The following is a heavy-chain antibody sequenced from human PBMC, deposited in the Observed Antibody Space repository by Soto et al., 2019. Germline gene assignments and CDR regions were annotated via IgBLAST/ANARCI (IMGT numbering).Heavy chain of an antibody. J-gene: IGHJ4*02. D-gene: IGHD5-18*01. CDR1: GVTFSSYS. V-gene: IGHV1-69*04. CDR2: INAILGKT. Sequence: SVKVSCKASGVTFSSYSISWVQQSPGQGLEWMGRINAILGKTNYAQKFQGRVTITRDTSTSTAYMELSSLRSEDTAVYYCARGLNGYLHYFDYWGQGTPVTVSS. CDR3: ARGLNGYLHYFDY.